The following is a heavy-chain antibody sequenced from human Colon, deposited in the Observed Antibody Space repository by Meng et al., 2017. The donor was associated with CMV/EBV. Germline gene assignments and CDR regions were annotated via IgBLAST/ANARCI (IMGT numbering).Heavy chain of an antibody. CDR1: VESFSGYY. V-gene: IGHV4-34*01. J-gene: IGHJ4*01. Sequence: GRFQQWGAGLLKPSETLSLTCAFYVESFSGYYWTWIRQPPGRGLEWIGESYYTGSTNYSPSLKSRVTISLDTSKNQFSLKLNSVTAADTAVYYCARATKSSCWEVLDYWGHGTLVTVSS. D-gene: IGHD2-2*01. CDR3: ARATKSSCWEVLDY. CDR2: SYYTGST.